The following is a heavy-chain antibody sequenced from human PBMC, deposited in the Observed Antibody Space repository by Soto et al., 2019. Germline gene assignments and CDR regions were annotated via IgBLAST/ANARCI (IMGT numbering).Heavy chain of an antibody. D-gene: IGHD1-1*01. CDR3: ARAGFERLYFDQ. Sequence: EVQLVESGGDLIQPGGSLRLSCAASGFTVTNSYMAWVRQAPGKGLEWVSVVYTSGRTYHADSVKGRFTVSRDISTNMFFLQMNKLSAEDMATYYCARAGFERLYFDQWGRGTLVTVSP. CDR1: GFTVTNSY. CDR2: VYTSGRT. J-gene: IGHJ4*02. V-gene: IGHV3-53*01.